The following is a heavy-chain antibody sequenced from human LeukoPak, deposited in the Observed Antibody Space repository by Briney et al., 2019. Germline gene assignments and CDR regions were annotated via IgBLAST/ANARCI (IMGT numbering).Heavy chain of an antibody. Sequence: PSETLSLTCTVSGGSINSYYWSWIRQPPGKGLEWIGYIYDSGSTNYNPSLKSRVTISVDTSKNQFSLKLSSVTAADTAVYYCARAKRYYDILTGYYNYYYMDVWGKGTTVTVSS. CDR1: GGSINSYY. D-gene: IGHD3-9*01. V-gene: IGHV4-59*01. CDR3: ARAKRYYDILTGYYNYYYMDV. J-gene: IGHJ6*03. CDR2: IYDSGST.